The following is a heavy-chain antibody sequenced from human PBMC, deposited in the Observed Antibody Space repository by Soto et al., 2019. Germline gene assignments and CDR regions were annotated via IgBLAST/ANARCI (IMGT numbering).Heavy chain of an antibody. CDR2: INAGNGNT. J-gene: IGHJ4*02. V-gene: IGHV1-3*01. CDR1: GYTFTDYA. D-gene: IGHD3-3*01. Sequence: HVQLVQSGAEVKKPGASVKVSCKASGYTFTDYAIQWVRQAPGQRLEWMGWINAGNGNTKYSQKCQGRVTITRDTSASTADIELSSLRSEDTAVYYCAREHDVWIGYSFDYWGQGTLVTVSS. CDR3: AREHDVWIGYSFDY.